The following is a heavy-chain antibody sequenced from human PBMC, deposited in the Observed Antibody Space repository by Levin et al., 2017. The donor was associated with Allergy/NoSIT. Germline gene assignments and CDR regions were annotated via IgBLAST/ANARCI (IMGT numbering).Heavy chain of an antibody. D-gene: IGHD4-23*01. Sequence: GESLKISCKVSGYTLTELSMHWVRQAPGKGLEWMGGFDPEDGETIYAQKFQGRVTMTEDTSTDTAYMELSSLRSEDTAVYYCATSKGVVKNWFDPWGQGTLVTVSS. J-gene: IGHJ5*02. V-gene: IGHV1-24*01. CDR1: GYTLTELS. CDR2: FDPEDGET. CDR3: ATSKGVVKNWFDP.